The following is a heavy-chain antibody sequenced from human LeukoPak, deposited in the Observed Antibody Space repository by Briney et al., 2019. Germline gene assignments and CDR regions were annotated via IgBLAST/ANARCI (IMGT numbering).Heavy chain of an antibody. Sequence: PSETLSLTCTVSGGSISSSSYYWGWIRQPPGKGLEWIGEINHSGSTNYNPSLKSRVTISVDTSKNQFSLKLSSVTAADTAVYYCARLARYYYGSGSYAHMDVWGKGTTVTISS. D-gene: IGHD3-10*01. CDR1: GGSISSSSYY. CDR3: ARLARYYYGSGSYAHMDV. CDR2: INHSGST. V-gene: IGHV4-39*07. J-gene: IGHJ6*03.